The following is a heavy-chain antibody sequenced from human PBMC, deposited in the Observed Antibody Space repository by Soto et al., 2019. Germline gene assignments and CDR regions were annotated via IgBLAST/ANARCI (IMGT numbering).Heavy chain of an antibody. Sequence: QVQLQESGPGLVKPSQTLSLTCTVSGGSINSGDYYWSWIRQPPGKGLEWIGYIYYSGSTYYNPSLKSRVSISADTSKNQFSLKLSSVTAADTAVYYCARAKGLVTVTTSWFEPWGQGPLVTVSS. V-gene: IGHV4-30-4*01. CDR1: GGSINSGDYY. D-gene: IGHD4-17*01. J-gene: IGHJ5*02. CDR2: IYYSGST. CDR3: ARAKGLVTVTTSWFEP.